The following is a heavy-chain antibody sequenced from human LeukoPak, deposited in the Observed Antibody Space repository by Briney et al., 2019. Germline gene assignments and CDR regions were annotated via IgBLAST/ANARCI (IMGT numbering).Heavy chain of an antibody. D-gene: IGHD6-13*01. CDR1: GYTFTSYY. CDR2: INPSGGST. CDR3: ARDYGQQLVLNWFDP. Sequence: ASVKVSCKASGYTFTSYYMHWVRQAPGQGLEWMGIINPSGGSTSYAQKFQGRVTMTRDMSTSTDYMELSSLRSEDTAVYYCARDYGQQLVLNWFDPWGQGTLVTVSS. J-gene: IGHJ5*02. V-gene: IGHV1-46*01.